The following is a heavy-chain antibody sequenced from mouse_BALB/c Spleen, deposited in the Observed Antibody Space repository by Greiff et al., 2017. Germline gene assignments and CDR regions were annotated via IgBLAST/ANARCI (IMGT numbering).Heavy chain of an antibody. CDR1: GYTFTSYW. Sequence: LEESGAELARPGASVKLSCKASGYTFTSYWMQWVKQRPGQGLEWIGAIYPGDGDTRYTQKFKGKATLTADKSSSTAYMQLSSLASEDSAVYYCARDYEGMDYWGQGTSVTVSS. CDR3: ARDYEGMDY. V-gene: IGHV1-87*01. J-gene: IGHJ4*01. CDR2: IYPGDGDT. D-gene: IGHD2-4*01.